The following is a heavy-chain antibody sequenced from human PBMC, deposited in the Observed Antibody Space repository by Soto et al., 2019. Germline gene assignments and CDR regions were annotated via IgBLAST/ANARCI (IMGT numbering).Heavy chain of an antibody. D-gene: IGHD3-10*01. J-gene: IGHJ4*02. Sequence: QITLKESGPTLVKPTQTLTLTCTFSGFPLSTSGVAVGWIRQPPGKALEWLALIYWYGDMRYSPSLKSRLTITKDTSKNQVVLTMTSVDPVDTDTYYCAHRSPLIVRHSGDCFDYWGQGTLVTVAS. CDR3: AHRSPLIVRHSGDCFDY. V-gene: IGHV2-5*01. CDR2: IYWYGDM. CDR1: GFPLSTSGVA.